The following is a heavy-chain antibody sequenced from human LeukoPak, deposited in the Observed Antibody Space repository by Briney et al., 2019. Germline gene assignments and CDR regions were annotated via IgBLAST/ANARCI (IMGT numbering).Heavy chain of an antibody. CDR1: GGSISSSTYY. D-gene: IGHD3-22*01. CDR2: IYYSGST. V-gene: IGHV4-39*07. CDR3: ARDHYDSSGRVGYYYMDV. Sequence: PSETLSLTCTVSGGSISSSTYYWGWIRQPPGKGLEWIGSIYYSGSTYYNPSLKSRVTISVDTSKNQFSLKLSSVTAADTAVYYCARDHYDSSGRVGYYYMDVWGKGTTVTVSS. J-gene: IGHJ6*03.